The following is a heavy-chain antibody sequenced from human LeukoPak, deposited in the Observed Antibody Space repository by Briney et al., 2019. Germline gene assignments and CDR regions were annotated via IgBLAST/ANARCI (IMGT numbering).Heavy chain of an antibody. CDR3: ARGYYYDSSGYFFDY. CDR2: IYPGDSDT. D-gene: IGHD3-22*01. CDR1: GYSFTRYW. Sequence: GESLKISRKGSGYSFTRYWIGWVRQMPGKGLEWMGIIYPGDSDTRYSPSFQGQVTISADKSISTAYLQWSSLKASDTAMYYCARGYYYDSSGYFFDYWGQGTLVTVSS. V-gene: IGHV5-51*01. J-gene: IGHJ4*02.